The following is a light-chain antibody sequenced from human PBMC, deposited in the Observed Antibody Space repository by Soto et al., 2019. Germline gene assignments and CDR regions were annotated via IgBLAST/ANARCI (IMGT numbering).Light chain of an antibody. V-gene: IGKV1-12*01. Sequence: DIQMTQSPSSVSASVGDKVTITCRASQDISSWLAWYQQKPGKAPNLLIYAASSLQSGVPSRFSGSGSGTDFTLTISSLQHEDLATYYCQQANIFPFTFGPGTKVNIK. CDR2: AAS. J-gene: IGKJ3*01. CDR3: QQANIFPFT. CDR1: QDISSW.